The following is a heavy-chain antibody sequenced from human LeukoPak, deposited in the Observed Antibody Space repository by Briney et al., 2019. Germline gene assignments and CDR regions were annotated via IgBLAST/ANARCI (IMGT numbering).Heavy chain of an antibody. Sequence: SETLSLTCTVSGGSISSYYWSWIRQPPGKGLEWIGYMYYSGTINYNPSLKSRVTISVDTSNNQFYLKLSSVTAADTAVYYCARRGYSSGSNWFDPWGQGTLVTVSS. D-gene: IGHD6-19*01. CDR2: MYYSGTI. CDR3: ARRGYSSGSNWFDP. J-gene: IGHJ5*02. V-gene: IGHV4-59*08. CDR1: GGSISSYY.